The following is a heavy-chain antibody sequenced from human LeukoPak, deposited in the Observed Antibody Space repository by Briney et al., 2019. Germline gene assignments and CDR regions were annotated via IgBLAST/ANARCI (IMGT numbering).Heavy chain of an antibody. Sequence: QPGGSLRLSCAASGFTFSSYEMNWVRHAPGKGLEWVSYISSSGSTIYYADSVKGRFTISRDNAKNSLYLQMNSLRDEDTAVYYCARGAILRYFDWLSPYYGMDVWGKGTTVTVSS. CDR3: ARGAILRYFDWLSPYYGMDV. CDR2: ISSSGSTI. D-gene: IGHD3-9*01. J-gene: IGHJ6*04. CDR1: GFTFSSYE. V-gene: IGHV3-48*03.